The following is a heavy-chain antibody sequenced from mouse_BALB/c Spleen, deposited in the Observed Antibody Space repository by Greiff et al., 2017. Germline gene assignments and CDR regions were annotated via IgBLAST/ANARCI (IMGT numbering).Heavy chain of an antibody. CDR1: GYTFTSYW. V-gene: IGHV1S81*02. CDR2: INPSNGRT. J-gene: IGHJ1*01. CDR3: ANYGSSLYWYFDV. D-gene: IGHD1-1*01. Sequence: VKLQQPGAELVKPGASVKLSCKASGYTFTSYWMHWVKQRPGQGLEWIGEINPSNGRTNYNEKFKSKATLTVDKSSSTAYMQLSSLTSEDSAVYYCANYGSSLYWYFDVWGAGTTVTVSS.